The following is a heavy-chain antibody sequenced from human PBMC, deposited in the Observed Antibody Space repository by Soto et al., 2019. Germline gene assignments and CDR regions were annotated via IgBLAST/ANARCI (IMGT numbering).Heavy chain of an antibody. CDR3: AKGLFPLLEWTFDY. Sequence: EVQLLESGGGLVQPGGSLRLSCAASGFTFSSYAMSWVRQAPGKALEWVSAISGSGGSTYYADSVKGRFTISRDNSKNPLYLQMNSLRAEDTAVYYCAKGLFPLLEWTFDYWGQGTLVTVSS. CDR1: GFTFSSYA. J-gene: IGHJ4*02. V-gene: IGHV3-23*01. CDR2: ISGSGGST. D-gene: IGHD3-3*01.